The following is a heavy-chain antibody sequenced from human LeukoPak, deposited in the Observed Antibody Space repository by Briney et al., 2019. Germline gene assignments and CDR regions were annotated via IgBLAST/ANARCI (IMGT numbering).Heavy chain of an antibody. CDR1: GGSISSGGYY. D-gene: IGHD1-14*01. CDR2: IYYSGST. CDR3: ARESLGPGIDY. V-gene: IGHV4-31*03. J-gene: IGHJ4*02. Sequence: SQTLSLTCTVSGGSISSGGYYWSWIRQHPGKGLEWIGYIYYSGSTYYNPSLKSRVTMSVDTSKNQFSLNLSSVTAADTAVYYCARESLGPGIDYWGQGTLVTVSS.